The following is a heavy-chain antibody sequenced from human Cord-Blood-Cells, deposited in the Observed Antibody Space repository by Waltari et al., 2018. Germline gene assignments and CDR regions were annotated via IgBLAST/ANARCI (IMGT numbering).Heavy chain of an antibody. V-gene: IGHV3-64*01. CDR1: GFTFSSYA. CDR3: ARGHSSSWYAFDI. J-gene: IGHJ3*02. D-gene: IGHD6-13*01. CDR2: ISSNGGST. Sequence: EVQLVESGGGLVQPGGSLRLSCAASGFTFSSYAMHWVRQAPGKGLEYVSAISSNGGSTYYANSVKGRFTISRDNSKNTLYLQMGSLRAEDMAVYYCARGHSSSWYAFDIWGQGTMVTVSS.